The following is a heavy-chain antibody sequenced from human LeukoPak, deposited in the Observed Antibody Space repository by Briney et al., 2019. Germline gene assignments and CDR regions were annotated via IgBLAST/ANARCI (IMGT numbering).Heavy chain of an antibody. CDR3: AKDRAAAGPYQSYYYCGMDV. J-gene: IGHJ6*02. V-gene: IGHV3-23*01. CDR2: ISGSGGST. Sequence: PGGSLRLSCAASGFTFSSYAMSWVRQAPGKGLEWVSAISGSGGSTYCADSVKGRFTISRDNSKNTLYLQMNSLRAEDTAVYYCAKDRAAAGPYQSYYYCGMDVWGQGTTVTVSS. D-gene: IGHD6-13*01. CDR1: GFTFSSYA.